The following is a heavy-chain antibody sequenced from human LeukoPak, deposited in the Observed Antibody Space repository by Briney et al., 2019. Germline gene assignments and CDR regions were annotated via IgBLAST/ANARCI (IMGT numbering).Heavy chain of an antibody. D-gene: IGHD5-18*01. CDR1: GFTFSSYA. CDR2: INGSGGST. J-gene: IGHJ4*02. V-gene: IGHV3-23*01. Sequence: GGSLRLSCAASGFTFSSYAMSWVRQAPGKGREWVSDINGSGGSTYYADSVKGRFTISRDNSKNTLYLQMNSLRAEDTAVYYCAKRIQSAMATGYWGQGTLVTVSS. CDR3: AKRIQSAMATGY.